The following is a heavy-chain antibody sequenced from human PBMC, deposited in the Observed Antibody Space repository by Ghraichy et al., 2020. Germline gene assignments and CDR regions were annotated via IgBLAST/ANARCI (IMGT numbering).Heavy chain of an antibody. Sequence: GGSLRLSCAMSGFNFGDFAVGWVRQAPGKGLEWVSSIARSGSADYTDSVKGRFTISRDNSKNIFYLHMSSLRAEDTATYYCARFSGWSPFSYFVKSWGQGTLVTVSS. V-gene: IGHV3-23*01. CDR2: IARSGSA. CDR3: ARFSGWSPFSYFVKS. J-gene: IGHJ5*02. D-gene: IGHD3-9*01. CDR1: GFNFGDFA.